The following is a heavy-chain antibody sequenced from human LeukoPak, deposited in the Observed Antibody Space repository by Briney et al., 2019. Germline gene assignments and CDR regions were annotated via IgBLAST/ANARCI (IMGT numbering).Heavy chain of an antibody. CDR1: GFTFSDYY. Sequence: PGGSLRLSCAASGFTFSDYYMSWIRQAPGKGLEWVSYISSSGSTIYYADSVKGRFTISRDNAKNSLYLQMNSLRAEDTAVYYCARDRPKLRFLEWSQYYFDYWGQGTLVTVSS. V-gene: IGHV3-11*04. CDR2: ISSSGSTI. D-gene: IGHD3-3*01. CDR3: ARDRPKLRFLEWSQYYFDY. J-gene: IGHJ4*02.